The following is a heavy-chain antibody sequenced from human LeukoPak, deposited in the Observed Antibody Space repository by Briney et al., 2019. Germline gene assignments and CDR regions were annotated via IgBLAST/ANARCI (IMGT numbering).Heavy chain of an antibody. J-gene: IGHJ4*02. CDR2: IRSDGSDK. Sequence: VGSLRLSCAASGFPFSSYVMHWVRQAPGKGLEWVAIIRSDGSDKYYADSVKGRFTISRDNSKSTLYLQLSSLGAEDTAVYYCARSYGDATFDYWGQGTLVTVSS. CDR1: GFPFSSYV. V-gene: IGHV3-33*01. D-gene: IGHD4-17*01. CDR3: ARSYGDATFDY.